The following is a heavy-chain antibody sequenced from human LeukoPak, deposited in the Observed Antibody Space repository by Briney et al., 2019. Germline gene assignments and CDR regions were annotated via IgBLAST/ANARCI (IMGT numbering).Heavy chain of an antibody. J-gene: IGHJ2*01. Sequence: SVKVSCKASGYTFTSYGISWVRQAPGQGLEWMGGIIPIFGTANYAQKFQGRVTITADESTSTAYMELSSLRSEDTAVYYCARSTVTLGYFDLWGRGTLVTVSS. V-gene: IGHV1-69*13. CDR1: GYTFTSYG. CDR3: ARSTVTLGYFDL. D-gene: IGHD4-17*01. CDR2: IIPIFGTA.